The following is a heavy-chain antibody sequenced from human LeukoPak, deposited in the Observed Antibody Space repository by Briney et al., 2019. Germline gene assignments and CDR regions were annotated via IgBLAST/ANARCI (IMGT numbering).Heavy chain of an antibody. CDR1: GFTFSDST. J-gene: IGHJ4*02. D-gene: IGHD3-16*01. CDR3: VRGDTRDY. CDR2: INSAGSTT. Sequence: GGSLRLSCAASGFTFSDSTMNWVRQASGKGLEWVASINSAGSTTHYADSVKGRLTISRDNARNSLYLQLNSLRGEDTAVYYCVRGDTRDYXGX. V-gene: IGHV3-21*01.